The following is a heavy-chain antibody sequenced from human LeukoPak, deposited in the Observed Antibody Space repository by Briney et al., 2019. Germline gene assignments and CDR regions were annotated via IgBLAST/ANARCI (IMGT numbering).Heavy chain of an antibody. D-gene: IGHD3-3*01. CDR1: GGSFSGYY. Sequence: SETLSLTCAVYGGSFSGYYWSWIRQPPGKGLEWIGEINHSGSTNYNPSLKSRVTISVDTSKNQFSLKLSSVTAADTAVYYRARGYDFWRLDYWGQGTLVTVSS. CDR3: ARGYDFWRLDY. CDR2: INHSGST. J-gene: IGHJ4*02. V-gene: IGHV4-34*01.